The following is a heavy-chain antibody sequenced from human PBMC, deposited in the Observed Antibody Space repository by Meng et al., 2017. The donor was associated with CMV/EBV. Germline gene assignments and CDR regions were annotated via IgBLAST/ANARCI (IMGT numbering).Heavy chain of an antibody. D-gene: IGHD1-26*01. Sequence: SVKVSCKASGGTFSSYTISWVRRAPGQGLEWMGRIIPILGIANYAQKFQGRVTITADKSTSTAYMELSSLRSKDTAVYYCASGGSYPRVGWYFDLWGRGTLVTVSS. CDR3: ASGGSYPRVGWYFDL. V-gene: IGHV1-69*02. CDR1: GGTFSSYT. J-gene: IGHJ2*01. CDR2: IIPILGIA.